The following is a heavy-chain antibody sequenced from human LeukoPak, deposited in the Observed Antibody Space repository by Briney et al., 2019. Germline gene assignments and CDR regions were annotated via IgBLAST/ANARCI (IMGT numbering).Heavy chain of an antibody. CDR1: GFIFSDYW. CDR3: ATRESSMARTF. J-gene: IGHJ4*02. D-gene: IGHD3-10*01. Sequence: GGSLRLSCAASGFIFSDYWMNWVRQVPGKGLEWAANINEVGTKEDYVDSVRGRFTISRDNTKNTLYLQMNSLRAEDTALYYCATRESSMARTFWGQGTLVTVSS. V-gene: IGHV3-7*01. CDR2: INEVGTKE.